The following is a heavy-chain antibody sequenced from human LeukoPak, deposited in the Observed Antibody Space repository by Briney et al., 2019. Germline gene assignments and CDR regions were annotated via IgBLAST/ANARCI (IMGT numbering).Heavy chain of an antibody. CDR1: GFTFSSYA. CDR3: ARDPVRYNWHYFDY. J-gene: IGHJ4*02. D-gene: IGHD1-20*01. CDR2: ISYDGSNK. V-gene: IGHV3-30-3*01. Sequence: GGSLRLSCAASGFTFSSYAMHWVRQAPGKGLEWVAVISYDGSNKYYADSVQGRFTISRDNSKNTLSLEMNSLRVEDTAVYYCARDPVRYNWHYFDYWGQGTLVTVSS.